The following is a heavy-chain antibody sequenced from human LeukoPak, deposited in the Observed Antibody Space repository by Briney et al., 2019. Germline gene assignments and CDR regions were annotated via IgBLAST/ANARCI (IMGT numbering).Heavy chain of an antibody. D-gene: IGHD5-18*01. CDR3: GRXHRXGYSYGQYYFDY. V-gene: IGHV4-59*08. CDR1: GGSISSYY. CDR2: IYYTGST. J-gene: IGHJ4*02. Sequence: SETLSLTCTVSGGSISSYYWSWIRQPPGKGLEWIGYIYYTGSTNYNPSLKSRVTISVDTSKNQFSLKLSSVTAADTAVDYCGRXHRXGYSYGQYYFDYWGQGTLVTVSS.